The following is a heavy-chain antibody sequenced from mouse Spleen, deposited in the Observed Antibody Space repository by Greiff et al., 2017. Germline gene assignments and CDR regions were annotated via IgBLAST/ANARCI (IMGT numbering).Heavy chain of an antibody. CDR3: ARDDGYSYYYAMDY. D-gene: IGHD2-3*01. CDR1: GYTFTDYY. Sequence: QVQLQQSGAELVKPGASVKLSCKASGYTFTDYYINWVKQRPGQGLEWIGKIGPGSGSTYYNEKFKGKATLTADKSSSTAYMQLSSLTSEDSAVYFCARDDGYSYYYAMDYWGQGTSVTVSS. CDR2: IGPGSGST. V-gene: IGHV1-77*01. J-gene: IGHJ4*01.